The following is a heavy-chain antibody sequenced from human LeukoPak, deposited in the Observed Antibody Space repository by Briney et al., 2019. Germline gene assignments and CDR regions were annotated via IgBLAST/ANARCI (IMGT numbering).Heavy chain of an antibody. CDR1: GSAFINYA. D-gene: IGHD3-16*01. J-gene: IGHJ6*03. Sequence: SVKVSCTASGSAFINYAFSWVRQAPGQGLEWMGGIIPVFGTRNYAQNFQGRVTVTVDKSSRTAYMEMSSPRSDDTAVYYCGYNDDYNYYYIDVWGEGTTVIVSS. V-gene: IGHV1-69*06. CDR2: IIPVFGTR. CDR3: GYNDDYNYYYIDV.